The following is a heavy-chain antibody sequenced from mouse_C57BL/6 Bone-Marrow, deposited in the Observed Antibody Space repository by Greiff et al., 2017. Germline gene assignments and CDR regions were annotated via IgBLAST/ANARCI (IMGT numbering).Heavy chain of an antibody. Sequence: QVKLQQSGAELMKPGASVKLSCKATGYTFTGYWLEWVKQRPGHGLEWIGEILPGSSSPNYNEKFKGKATFTADTSTNTAYLQLSSLTTEDSASYYCARSDYYDYAFAYWGQGTLVTVSA. CDR1: GYTFTGYW. CDR2: ILPGSSSP. V-gene: IGHV1-9*01. J-gene: IGHJ3*01. D-gene: IGHD2-4*01. CDR3: ARSDYYDYAFAY.